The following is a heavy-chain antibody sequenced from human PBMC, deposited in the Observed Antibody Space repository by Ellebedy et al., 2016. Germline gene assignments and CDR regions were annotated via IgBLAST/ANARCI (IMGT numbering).Heavy chain of an antibody. V-gene: IGHV1-8*01. D-gene: IGHD6-19*01. J-gene: IGHJ6*02. Sequence: ASVKVSCRASGYTFTSYDINWVRQATGQGLEWMGWMNPNSGNTGYAQKFQGRVTMTRNNSISTAYMELSSLRSEDTAVYYCAKAAKRGSSGGKRYYYYYGMDVWGQGTTVTVSS. CDR1: GYTFTSYD. CDR2: MNPNSGNT. CDR3: AKAAKRGSSGGKRYYYYYGMDV.